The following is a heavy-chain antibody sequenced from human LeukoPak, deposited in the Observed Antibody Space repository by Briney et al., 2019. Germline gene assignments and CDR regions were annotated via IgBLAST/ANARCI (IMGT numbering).Heavy chain of an antibody. CDR3: ARGRGGPNWGYYFDS. CDR2: T. V-gene: IGHV3-48*04. Sequence: GGSLRLSCAASGFTFSSYGMNWVRQAPGKGLEWVAYTDSVKGRFTISRDNAKNSLYLQMNSLRAEDTAVYYCARGRGGPNWGYYFDSWGQGTLVTVSS. D-gene: IGHD7-27*01. J-gene: IGHJ4*02. CDR1: GFTFSSYG.